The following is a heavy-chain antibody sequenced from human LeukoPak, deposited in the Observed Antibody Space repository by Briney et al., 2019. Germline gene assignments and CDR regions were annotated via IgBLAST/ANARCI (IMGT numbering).Heavy chain of an antibody. J-gene: IGHJ3*02. V-gene: IGHV3-66*01. CDR3: ARRSAAKDAFDI. D-gene: IGHD6-25*01. CDR2: IYSGGST. Sequence: PGGSLRLSCAASEFSVGSNYMTWVRQAPGKGLEWVSLIYSGGSTYYADSVKGRFTISRDNSKNTLYLQMNSLRAEDTAVYYCARRSAAKDAFDIWGQGTMVTVSS. CDR1: EFSVGSNY.